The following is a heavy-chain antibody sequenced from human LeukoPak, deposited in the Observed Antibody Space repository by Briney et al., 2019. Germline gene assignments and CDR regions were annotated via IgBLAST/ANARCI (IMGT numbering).Heavy chain of an antibody. D-gene: IGHD2-21*02. CDR1: GFTFSEFW. CDR2: IKEDGSKK. J-gene: IGHJ4*02. V-gene: IGHV3-7*01. Sequence: PGGSLRLSCAASGFTFSEFWMSWVRQAPGKGLEWLANIKEDGSKKYYVDSVKGRFTISGDNAKNSLFLQMNSLRNEDTAVYYCVRDAVTAYWGQGTLVTVSS. CDR3: VRDAVTAY.